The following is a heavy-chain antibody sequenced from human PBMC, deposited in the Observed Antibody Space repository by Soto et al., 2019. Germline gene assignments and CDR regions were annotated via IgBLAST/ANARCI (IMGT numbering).Heavy chain of an antibody. Sequence: QVTLKESGPTLVKPTQTLTLTCTVSGLSLRTTGVGVGWVRQPPGKALEWLALLYWDDDKRYSPSLRRRLTNAXDXPXKXXPLTKPKTHTGDTATSYCVQSRCGADCRAMYSSHAYNGLDVWGQGTTVTVSS. CDR3: VQSRCGADCRAMYSSHAYNGLDV. V-gene: IGHV2-5*02. CDR2: LYWDDDK. D-gene: IGHD2-21*02. J-gene: IGHJ6*02. CDR1: GLSLRTTGVG.